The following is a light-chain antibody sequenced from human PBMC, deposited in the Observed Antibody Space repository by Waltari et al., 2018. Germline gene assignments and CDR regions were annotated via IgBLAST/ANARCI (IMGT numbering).Light chain of an antibody. CDR2: DAS. J-gene: IGKJ5*01. CDR1: QSVSAN. V-gene: IGKV3-15*01. Sequence: EIVMTQSPATLSVSPGETATLSCRASQSVSANVALYQKKPGQAPRLLIYDASTRATSIPATFRGRGSGTEFTLTISSLQSEQFAVYYCQQYNRSLPIPSGPGTRLEI. CDR3: QQYNRSLPIP.